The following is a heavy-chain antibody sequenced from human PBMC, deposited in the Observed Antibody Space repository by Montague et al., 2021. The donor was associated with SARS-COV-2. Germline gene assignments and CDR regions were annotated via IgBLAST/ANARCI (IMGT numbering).Heavy chain of an antibody. CDR1: GGSLSGYY. V-gene: IGHV4-34*01. D-gene: IGHD3-3*01. J-gene: IGHJ5*02. CDR2: INHSGNT. CDR3: ARGADYDFWSGYLRYKWFDP. Sequence: SETLSLTCAVYGGSLSGYYWAWIRQTPGKGLEWIGEINHSGNTNYNPSLKSRLTISVDTSKKQLSLKLSSVTTADAAVYYCARGADYDFWSGYLRYKWFDPWGLGTPVTVSS.